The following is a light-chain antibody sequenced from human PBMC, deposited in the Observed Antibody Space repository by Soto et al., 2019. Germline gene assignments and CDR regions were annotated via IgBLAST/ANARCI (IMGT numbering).Light chain of an antibody. J-gene: IGKJ1*01. CDR1: QDISNY. V-gene: IGKV1-27*01. CDR3: QKYNSAPWT. CDR2: AAS. Sequence: DIQMTQSPSSLSASVGDRVTVTCRASQDISNYLAWYQQKPGKVPKLLIYAASTLQSGVPSRFSGSASGTDFTLTISSLQPEDVATYYCQKYNSAPWTFGQGTKVEI.